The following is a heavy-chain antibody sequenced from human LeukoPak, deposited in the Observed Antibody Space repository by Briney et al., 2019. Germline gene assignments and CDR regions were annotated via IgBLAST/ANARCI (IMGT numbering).Heavy chain of an antibody. J-gene: IGHJ6*03. Sequence: PGGSLRLSCAASGFTFSSYAMSWVRQAPGKGLEWVSAISGSGGSTYYADSVKGRFTISRDNAKNSLYLQMNSLRAEDTAVYYCARATGYSSSWPGYYYMDVWGKGTTVTISS. D-gene: IGHD6-13*01. V-gene: IGHV3-23*01. CDR2: ISGSGGST. CDR3: ARATGYSSSWPGYYYMDV. CDR1: GFTFSSYA.